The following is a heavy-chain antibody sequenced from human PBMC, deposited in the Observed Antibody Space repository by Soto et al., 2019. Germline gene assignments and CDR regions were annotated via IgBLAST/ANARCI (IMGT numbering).Heavy chain of an antibody. V-gene: IGHV4-31*03. Sequence: KTSETLSLTCTVSGGSISSGGYYWSWIRQHPGKGLEWIGYIYYSGSTYYNPSLKSRVTISVDTSKNQFSLKLSSVTAADTAVYYCAIEIVRAYYDRSGTTGFDPWGQGTLVTVSS. CDR3: AIEIVRAYYDRSGTTGFDP. CDR2: IYYSGST. CDR1: GGSISSGGYY. J-gene: IGHJ5*02. D-gene: IGHD3-22*01.